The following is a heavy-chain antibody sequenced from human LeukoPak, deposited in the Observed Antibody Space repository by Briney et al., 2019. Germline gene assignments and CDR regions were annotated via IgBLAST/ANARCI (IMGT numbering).Heavy chain of an antibody. J-gene: IGHJ6*02. CDR3: ARNNGMDV. V-gene: IGHV3-7*03. Sequence: GGSLRLSCAASGFALSSHWMTWVRQVPGRGPEWVANVNRDGSETYYLDSVKGRFTISKGNAKNSLYLQMNSLRAEDTALYHCARNNGMDVWGQGTTVIVSS. CDR2: VNRDGSET. CDR1: GFALSSHW.